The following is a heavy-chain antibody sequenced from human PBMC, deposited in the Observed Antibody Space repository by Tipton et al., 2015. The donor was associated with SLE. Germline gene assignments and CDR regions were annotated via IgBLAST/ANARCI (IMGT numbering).Heavy chain of an antibody. J-gene: IGHJ6*03. V-gene: IGHV4-34*01. CDR2: SNESGIT. CDR1: GGSFNGHY. D-gene: IGHD4/OR15-4a*01. Sequence: TLSLTCAVYGGSFNGHYWNWFRQSPGKGLEWIGESNESGITHYNSSLKSRVTISVDTSKSQFSLKLRSVIAADTALYYCARQSVHGASYFYYMDVWGKGTTVTVSS. CDR3: ARQSVHGASYFYYMDV.